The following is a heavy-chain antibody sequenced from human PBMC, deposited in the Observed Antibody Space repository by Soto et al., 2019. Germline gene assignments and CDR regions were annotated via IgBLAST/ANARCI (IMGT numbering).Heavy chain of an antibody. CDR1: GGSVCSSSFY. V-gene: IGHV4-39*01. CDR3: ARHREATYYDILTGYYINHYYYYMDV. Sequence: PSETLSLTCTVSGGSVCSSSFYWGWIRQPPGKGLEWIESIYYSGSTYYNTSLKSRVTISVDTSKNQFSLKLSSVTAADTAVYYCARHREATYYDILTGYYINHYYYYMDVWGKGTTVTVSS. J-gene: IGHJ6*03. D-gene: IGHD3-9*01. CDR2: IYYSGST.